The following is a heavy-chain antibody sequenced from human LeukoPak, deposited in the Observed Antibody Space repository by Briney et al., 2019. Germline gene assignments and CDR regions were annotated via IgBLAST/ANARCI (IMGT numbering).Heavy chain of an antibody. CDR3: AKEKDYHVSGSYDF. CDR2: ISWDGTAQ. J-gene: IGHJ4*02. V-gene: IGHV3-30*18. CDR1: GFTFSDYG. Sequence: QPGRSLRLSCAASGFTFSDYGMHWVRQAPGKGLEWVAVISWDGTAQHYVDSVKGRFTTSRDNSKNTLYLQMTGLRAEDTAVYYCAKEKDYHVSGSYDFWGQGTLVTVSS. D-gene: IGHD3-10*01.